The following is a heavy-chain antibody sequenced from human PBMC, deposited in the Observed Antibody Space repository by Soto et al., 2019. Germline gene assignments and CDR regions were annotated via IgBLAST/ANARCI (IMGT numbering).Heavy chain of an antibody. CDR1: GDSISRYY. J-gene: IGHJ4*02. CDR2: IYNSGST. CDR3: AREVDYGALGWEGGYFDS. D-gene: IGHD4-17*01. Sequence: QVQLQESGPGLVKPSETLSLTCTVSGDSISRYYWSWIRQTPGKGLEWIGYIYNSGSTNYNPSLKSRVTISLETSKNQFSLRLSSLTVADTAMYYCAREVDYGALGWEGGYFDSWGQGTLVTVSS. V-gene: IGHV4-59*01.